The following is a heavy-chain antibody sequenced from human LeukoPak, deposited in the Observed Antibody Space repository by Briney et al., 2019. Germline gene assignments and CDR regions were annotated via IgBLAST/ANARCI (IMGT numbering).Heavy chain of an antibody. V-gene: IGHV6-1*01. D-gene: IGHD6-13*01. Sequence: SQTLSLTCAISGDSVSSNSAAWNWIRQSPSRGLEWLGRTYYRSKWYNDYAVSVKSRITINPDTSKNQFSLQLNSVTPEDTAVYCARLVGSSWYREVLLGRDYWGQGTLVTVSS. J-gene: IGHJ4*02. CDR3: RLVGSSWYREVLLGRDY. CDR2: TYYRSKWYN. CDR1: GDSVSSNSAA.